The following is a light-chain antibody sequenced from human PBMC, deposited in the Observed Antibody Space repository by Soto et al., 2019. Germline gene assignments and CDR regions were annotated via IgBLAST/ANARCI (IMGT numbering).Light chain of an antibody. CDR3: HQRNNWPYT. CDR2: DTS. Sequence: EIVLTQSPATLSLSPGERATLSCRASQTVSSNLGWYQQKPGQAPRLLIYDTSNRATGIPARFSGSGSGTDFTLTISSLESEDFAIYYYHQRNNWPYTFGQGTKLEIK. J-gene: IGKJ2*01. CDR1: QTVSSN. V-gene: IGKV3-11*01.